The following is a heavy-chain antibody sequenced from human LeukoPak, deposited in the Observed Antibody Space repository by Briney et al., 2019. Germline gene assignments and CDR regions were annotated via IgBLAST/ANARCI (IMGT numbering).Heavy chain of an antibody. CDR1: RFTFSNYG. CDR2: IISRSSTI. V-gene: IGHV3-48*01. J-gene: IGHJ3*02. D-gene: IGHD1-26*01. Sequence: GGSLRLSCAASRFTFSNYGVNWVRQAPGKGLEWVSYIISRSSTIYYADSVRGRFTISRDNAKNSLYLQMNSLKAEDTAIYYCAREVGTPQAFDIWGQGTMVTVSS. CDR3: AREVGTPQAFDI.